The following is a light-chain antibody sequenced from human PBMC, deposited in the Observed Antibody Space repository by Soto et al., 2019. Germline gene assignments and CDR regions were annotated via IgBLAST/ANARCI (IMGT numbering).Light chain of an antibody. V-gene: IGLV2-14*01. CDR2: DVS. CDR1: SSDVGGYNY. CDR3: SSYTSRLYV. Sequence: QSALTQPASVSGSPGQSITISCTGTSSDVGGYNYVSWYQQHPGKAPKLMIYDVSSRPSGVSNRFSGSKSGNTASLTISGLQAEDEADYYCSSYTSRLYVFRTGTKLTVL. J-gene: IGLJ1*01.